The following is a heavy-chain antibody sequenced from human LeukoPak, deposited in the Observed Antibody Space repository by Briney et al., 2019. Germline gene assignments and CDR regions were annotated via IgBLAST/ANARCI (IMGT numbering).Heavy chain of an antibody. V-gene: IGHV4-59*02. Sequence: PSETLSLTCTVSGGSVSSYYWSWIRHPPGKGLEWIGYIYYSGSTNHNPSLKSRVTISVDTSKNQFSLKLSSVTAADTAVYYCARVLTYYDILTGFYYYYGMDVWGQGTTVTVSS. J-gene: IGHJ6*02. D-gene: IGHD3-9*01. CDR1: GGSVSSYY. CDR3: ARVLTYYDILTGFYYYYGMDV. CDR2: IYYSGST.